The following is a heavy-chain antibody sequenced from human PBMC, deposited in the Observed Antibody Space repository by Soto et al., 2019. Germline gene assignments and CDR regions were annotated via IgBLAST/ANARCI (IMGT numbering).Heavy chain of an antibody. CDR3: IIGDSSSQAYYYYGIAG. J-gene: IGHJ6*01. CDR2: IKSKTDGGTT. V-gene: IGHV3-15*01. D-gene: IGHD6-6*01. CDR1: GYTWSNPF. Sequence: PGGSLRLSCASSGYTWSNPFTRWARQAPEKGLEWVGRIKSKTDGGTTDYAAPVKGRFTISRDDSKNTLYLQMNSLKTEDTDVYYLIIGDSSSQAYYYYGIAGWVQGTTVT.